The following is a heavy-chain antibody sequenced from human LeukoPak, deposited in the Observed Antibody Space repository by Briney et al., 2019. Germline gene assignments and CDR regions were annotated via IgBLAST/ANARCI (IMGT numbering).Heavy chain of an antibody. J-gene: IGHJ5*02. Sequence: SETLSLTCTVSGGSISSYYWSWIRQPPGKGLEWIGFIYDSGSTNYNPSLKSRVTISVDTSKNQFSLKLRSVTAADTAVYYCARVPAAISWFDPWGQGTLVTVSS. V-gene: IGHV4-59*01. CDR2: IYDSGST. CDR1: GGSISSYY. D-gene: IGHD2-2*01. CDR3: ARVPAAISWFDP.